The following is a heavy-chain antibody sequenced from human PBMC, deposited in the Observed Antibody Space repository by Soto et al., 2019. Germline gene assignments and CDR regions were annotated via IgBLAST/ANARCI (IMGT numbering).Heavy chain of an antibody. J-gene: IGHJ1*01. CDR1: GFTFSSYA. D-gene: IGHD1-26*01. CDR2: ISYDGSNK. CDR3: ARGVGARVAEYFQH. V-gene: IGHV3-30-3*01. Sequence: QVQLVESGGGVVQPGRSLRLSCAASGFTFSSYAMHWVRQAPGKGLEWVAVISYDGSNKYYADSVKGRFTISRDNSKNTLYLQMNSLRAEDTAVYYCARGVGARVAEYFQHWGQGTLVTVSS.